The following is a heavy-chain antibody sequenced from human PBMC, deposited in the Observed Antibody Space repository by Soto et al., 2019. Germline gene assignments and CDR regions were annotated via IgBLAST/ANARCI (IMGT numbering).Heavy chain of an antibody. V-gene: IGHV4-39*01. Sequence: PHGALSLTCSVSGDSITTNGYYWGWIRHPPGKGLQWIGNVYWTGSTFSHPSLTSRVFISVDTSKNEFSLRLTSVTAADTAVYYCARSHYTYGLLIDYWGPGTLVTVSS. CDR3: ARSHYTYGLLIDY. J-gene: IGHJ4*02. CDR2: VYWTGST. CDR1: GDSITTNGYY. D-gene: IGHD2-8*01.